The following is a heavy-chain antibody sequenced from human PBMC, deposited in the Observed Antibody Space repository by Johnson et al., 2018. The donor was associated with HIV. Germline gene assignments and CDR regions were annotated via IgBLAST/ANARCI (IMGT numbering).Heavy chain of an antibody. CDR3: ARDLRDIVVPDAFDI. Sequence: MQLVESGGGLIQPGGSLRLSCAASGFTVSSNYMSWVRQAPGKGLEWVSVIYSGGSTYYADSVKGRFTISRDNSKNTLYLQMNSLRAEDTAVYYCARDLRDIVVPDAFDIWGQGTMVTVSS. J-gene: IGHJ3*02. V-gene: IGHV3-53*01. CDR2: IYSGGST. CDR1: GFTVSSNY. D-gene: IGHD5-12*01.